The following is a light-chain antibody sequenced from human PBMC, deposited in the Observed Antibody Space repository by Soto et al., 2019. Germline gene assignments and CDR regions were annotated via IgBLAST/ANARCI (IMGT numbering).Light chain of an antibody. CDR1: SSNIGAGYD. Sequence: QSVLPQPPSVSGAPGQSVTSSCTGSSSNIGAGYDVHWYQQLPGTAPKLLIYGNSNRPSGVPDRFSGSKSGTSASLAITGLQAEDEAEYYCQSYDSSLSGWVFGGGTKLTVL. CDR3: QSYDSSLSGWV. J-gene: IGLJ3*02. V-gene: IGLV1-40*01. CDR2: GNS.